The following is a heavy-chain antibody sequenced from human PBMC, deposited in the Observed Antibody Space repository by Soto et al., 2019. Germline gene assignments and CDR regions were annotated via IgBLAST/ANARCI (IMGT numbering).Heavy chain of an antibody. D-gene: IGHD6-6*01. V-gene: IGHV3-11*01. CDR1: GFTFSDYY. J-gene: IGHJ4*02. CDR2: ISSSGSAI. Sequence: QVQLVESGGGLVKPGGSLRLSCAASGFTFSDYYMSWIRQAPGRGLEWVSYISSSGSAISYADSVKGRFTISRDNAKNSLYLKMNSLRAEDTAVYYCARSSSSWIGLFDYWGQGTLVTVSS. CDR3: ARSSSSWIGLFDY.